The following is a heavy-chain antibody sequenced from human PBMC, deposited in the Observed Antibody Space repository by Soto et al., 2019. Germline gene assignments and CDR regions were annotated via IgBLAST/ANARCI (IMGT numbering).Heavy chain of an antibody. CDR3: ATHRGLCSGGTCWYFDC. CDR1: GYTFTNYA. CDR2: INSGNGNT. V-gene: IGHV1-3*04. J-gene: IGHJ4*02. D-gene: IGHD2-15*01. Sequence: ASVKVSCKASGYTFTNYAVHWVRQAPGQRLEWMGWINSGNGNTEYSQKFQGRVTITRDTSASTAYMELSSLRSEDTAVYYCATHRGLCSGGTCWYFDCWGQGTLVTVSS.